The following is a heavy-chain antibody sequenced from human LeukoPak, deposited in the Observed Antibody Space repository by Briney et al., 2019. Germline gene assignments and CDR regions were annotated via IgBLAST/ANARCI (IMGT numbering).Heavy chain of an antibody. D-gene: IGHD1-1*01. CDR2: ISGSGGTI. V-gene: IGHV3-23*01. CDR1: GFTFSSEA. J-gene: IGHJ4*02. Sequence: GGSLRLSCAASGFTFSSEAMTWVRQAPGKGLEWVSVISGSGGTIYYADSVKGRFSISRDNSKNTLSLQMNSLRAEDTAVYYCASEGTTGTTWGPDYWGQGTLVTVSS. CDR3: ASEGTTGTTWGPDY.